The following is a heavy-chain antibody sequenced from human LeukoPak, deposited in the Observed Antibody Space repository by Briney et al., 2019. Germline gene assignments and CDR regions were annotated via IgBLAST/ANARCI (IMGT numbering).Heavy chain of an antibody. D-gene: IGHD6-13*01. CDR1: GFIFSDYY. CDR3: AKDILAAGLFFDY. V-gene: IGHV3-11*01. CDR2: ISNKGSSSTT. J-gene: IGHJ4*02. Sequence: PGGSLRLSCAASGFIFSDYYMGWVRQAPGKGLEWVSYISNKGSSSTTYYADSVKGRITISRDDAQNSLYLQMNSLRADDTAVYYCAKDILAAGLFFDYWGQGILVTVSS.